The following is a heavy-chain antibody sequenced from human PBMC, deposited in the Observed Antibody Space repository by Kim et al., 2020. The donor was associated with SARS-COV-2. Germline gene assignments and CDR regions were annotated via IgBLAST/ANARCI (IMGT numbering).Heavy chain of an antibody. D-gene: IGHD1-26*01. CDR1: GFTFDDYA. J-gene: IGHJ4*02. Sequence: GGSLRLSCAASGFTFDDYAMHWVRQAPGKGLEWVSGISWNSGSIGYADSVKGRFTISRDNAKNSLYLQMNSLRAEDTALYYCAKDGSYDLAGTLVYWGQGTLVTVSS. CDR2: ISWNSGSI. CDR3: AKDGSYDLAGTLVY. V-gene: IGHV3-9*01.